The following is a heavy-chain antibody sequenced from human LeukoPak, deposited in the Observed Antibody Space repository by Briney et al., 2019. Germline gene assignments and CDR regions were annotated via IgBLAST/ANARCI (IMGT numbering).Heavy chain of an antibody. Sequence: ASVKVSCKAFGYTFTSNYMHWVRQAPGQGPEWMGVISPSGGSTTYAQKFQGRVTLTRDMSTSTDYLELSSLRSEDTAVYYCARVLWFGESDYWGQGTLVTVSS. V-gene: IGHV1-46*01. J-gene: IGHJ4*02. D-gene: IGHD3-10*01. CDR1: GYTFTSNY. CDR2: ISPSGGST. CDR3: ARVLWFGESDY.